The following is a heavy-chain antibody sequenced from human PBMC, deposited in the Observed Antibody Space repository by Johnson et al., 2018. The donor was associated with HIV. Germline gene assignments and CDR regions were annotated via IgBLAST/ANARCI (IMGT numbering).Heavy chain of an antibody. V-gene: IGHV3-49*03. CDR2: IRSKAYGGTT. CDR3: ARGLGSSWTGDAFDV. D-gene: IGHD6-13*01. CDR1: GFTFGDYA. Sequence: VQLVESGGGLVQPGRSLRLSCTASGFTFGDYAMSWFRQAPGKGLEWVGFIRSKAYGGTTEYAASVKGRFTISRDDSKSIAYLQMNSLRAEDTAVYYCARGLGSSWTGDAFDVWGQGTMVTVSS. J-gene: IGHJ3*01.